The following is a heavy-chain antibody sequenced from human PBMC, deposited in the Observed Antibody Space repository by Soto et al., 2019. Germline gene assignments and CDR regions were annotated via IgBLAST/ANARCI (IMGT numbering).Heavy chain of an antibody. D-gene: IGHD6-13*01. CDR3: AKLLAATGTGY. Sequence: PGGSLRLSCAASGFSISRYGMSWVRQAPGKGLEWVSSIGGSGPTTYYADSVTGRFTISRDNSKNTLYLQMNSLRAEDTAIYYCAKLLAATGTGYWGQGIQVTVSS. CDR2: IGGSGPTT. V-gene: IGHV3-23*01. J-gene: IGHJ4*02. CDR1: GFSISRYG.